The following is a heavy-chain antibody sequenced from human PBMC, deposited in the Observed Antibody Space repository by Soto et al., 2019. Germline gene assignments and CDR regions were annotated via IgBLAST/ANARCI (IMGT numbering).Heavy chain of an antibody. Sequence: GGFLRLSFAASGFTFSSYLMHWVRQAPGKGLVWVSRINSDGSSTSYADSVKGRFTISRDNAKNTLYLQMNSLRAEDTAVYYCASPRDIMATAPYYYYYMDVWGKGTTVTVSS. CDR2: INSDGSST. V-gene: IGHV3-74*01. CDR1: GFTFSSYL. J-gene: IGHJ6*03. CDR3: ASPRDIMATAPYYYYYMDV. D-gene: IGHD5-12*01.